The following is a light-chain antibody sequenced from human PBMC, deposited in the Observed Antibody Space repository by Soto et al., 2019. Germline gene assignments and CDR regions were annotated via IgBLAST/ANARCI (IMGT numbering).Light chain of an antibody. CDR1: RSVDTD. V-gene: IGKV3-15*01. J-gene: IGKJ1*01. CDR2: ATS. Sequence: ILMTQSPATLSVSPGDSATLSCRASRSVDTDLAWYQQKPGQAPRLLVFATSARATGVPDRFRGSRSGTDFTLTISSLQPEDSATYYCHQYYNRPPWTFGQGNKVDIK. CDR3: HQYYNRPPWT.